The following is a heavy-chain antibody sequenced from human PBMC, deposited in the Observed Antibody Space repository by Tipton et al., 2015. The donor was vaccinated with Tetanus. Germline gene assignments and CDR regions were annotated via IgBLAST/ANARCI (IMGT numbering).Heavy chain of an antibody. Sequence: GSLRLSCAASGFNLNNYAMSWVRQAPGKGLEWVSVIYGGGSSTYYADSVKGRFTISRDDSKNTLYLQMNSLRAEDTAIYYCAKAMNDLRYALDTWGQGTLVTVAS. D-gene: IGHD1-1*01. V-gene: IGHV3-23*03. CDR1: GFNLNNYA. J-gene: IGHJ3*02. CDR2: IYGGGSST. CDR3: AKAMNDLRYALDT.